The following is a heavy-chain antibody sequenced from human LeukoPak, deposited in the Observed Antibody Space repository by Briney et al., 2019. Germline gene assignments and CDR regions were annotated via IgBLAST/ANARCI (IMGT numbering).Heavy chain of an antibody. D-gene: IGHD6-19*01. CDR2: ISWNSGSI. J-gene: IGHJ4*02. Sequence: GGSLRLSCAASGLTFDDYAMHWVRQAPGKGLEWVSGISWNSGSIGYADSVKGRFTISRDNAKNSLYLQMNSLRAEDTALYYCAKDIRQWLATGFDYWGQGTLVTVSS. CDR3: AKDIRQWLATGFDY. V-gene: IGHV3-9*01. CDR1: GLTFDDYA.